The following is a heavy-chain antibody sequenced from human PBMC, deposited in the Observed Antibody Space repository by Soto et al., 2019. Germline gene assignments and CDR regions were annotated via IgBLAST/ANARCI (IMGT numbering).Heavy chain of an antibody. D-gene: IGHD3-3*01. CDR3: ARGQRFSDWFDP. CDR1: GGAISGYY. CDR2: IYSSGST. V-gene: IGHV4-4*07. Sequence: SETLSLTCTVTGGAISGYYWTWIRQSAGEGLEWIGRIYSSGSTNYNPSLKSRVTISLDTSMNHFSLSLSSVTAADTAVYYCARGQRFSDWFDPWGQGTLVTGLL. J-gene: IGHJ5*02.